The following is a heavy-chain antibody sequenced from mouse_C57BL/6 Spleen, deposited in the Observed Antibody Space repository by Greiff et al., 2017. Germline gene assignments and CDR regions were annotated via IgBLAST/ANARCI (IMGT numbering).Heavy chain of an antibody. V-gene: IGHV1-55*01. D-gene: IGHD3-2*02. Sequence: QVQLKQPGAELVKPGASVKMSCKASGYTFTSYWITWVKQRPGQGLEWIGDLYPGSGSTNYNENFKSKATLTVDTSSSTAYMQLSSLTSEDSAVYYCARFGTAQAVWFAYWGQGTLVTVSA. CDR3: ARFGTAQAVWFAY. CDR1: GYTFTSYW. J-gene: IGHJ3*01. CDR2: LYPGSGST.